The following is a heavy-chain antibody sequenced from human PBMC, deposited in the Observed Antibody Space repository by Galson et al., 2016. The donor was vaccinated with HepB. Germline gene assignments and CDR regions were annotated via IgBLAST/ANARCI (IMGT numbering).Heavy chain of an antibody. V-gene: IGHV3-30*19. D-gene: IGHD1-14*01. CDR3: ASATGLVDY. J-gene: IGHJ4*02. Sequence: SLRLSCAASGFTFSRYGMHWVRQAPGKGLEWVAVISYDGGDKQYADSVKGRFTVSRDNSKNTLYLQMSSLRAEDTAVYYCASATGLVDYWGQGTLVTVSS. CDR2: ISYDGGDK. CDR1: GFTFSRYG.